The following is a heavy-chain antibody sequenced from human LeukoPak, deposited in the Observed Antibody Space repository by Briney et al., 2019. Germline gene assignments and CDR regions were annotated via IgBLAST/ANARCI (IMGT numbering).Heavy chain of an antibody. CDR3: ARPIVVVTAIDYYYYGMDV. CDR2: IIPILGIA. D-gene: IGHD2-21*02. J-gene: IGHJ6*02. CDR1: GGTFSRYA. Sequence: SVKVSCKASGGTFSRYAISWVRQAPGQGLEWMGRIIPILGIAKYAQKCQGRVTITADKSTSTAYKELSSLRSEDKAVYYCARPIVVVTAIDYYYYGMDVWGQGTTVTVSS. V-gene: IGHV1-69*04.